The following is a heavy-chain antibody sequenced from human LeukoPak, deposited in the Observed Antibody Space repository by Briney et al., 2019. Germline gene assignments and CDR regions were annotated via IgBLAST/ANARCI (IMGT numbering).Heavy chain of an antibody. J-gene: IGHJ4*01. CDR1: GFTFSIYA. CDR2: ISDSGDDT. V-gene: IGHV3-23*01. Sequence: GGSLTLSPAGSGFTFSIYAMSWVRQAPGQGLEWGSVISDSGDDTSYADSVRGGVTISRDNSRNTLYLQMISLRPEDTAVYYCAKDTPLEKYCTNGVSSPFDYWRQGNLVTVSS. D-gene: IGHD2-8*01. CDR3: AKDTPLEKYCTNGVSSPFDY.